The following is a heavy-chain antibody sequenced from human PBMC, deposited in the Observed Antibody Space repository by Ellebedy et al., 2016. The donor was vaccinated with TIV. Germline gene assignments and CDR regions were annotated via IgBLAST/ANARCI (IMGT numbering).Heavy chain of an antibody. CDR1: GFTFSTYA. V-gene: IGHV3-23*01. Sequence: GGSLRLXXAASGFTFSTYAMSWVRQAPGKGLEWVSSISGNGGSTFYADSVKGRFIVSRDNSKKKLYLQMNSLRAEDTAVYYCARFYYGMDVWGQGTTVTVSS. CDR2: ISGNGGST. CDR3: ARFYYGMDV. J-gene: IGHJ6*02.